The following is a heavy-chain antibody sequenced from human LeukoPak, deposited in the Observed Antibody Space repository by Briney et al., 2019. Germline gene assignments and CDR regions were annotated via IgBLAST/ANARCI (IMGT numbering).Heavy chain of an antibody. J-gene: IGHJ4*02. CDR2: ISYDGSNK. Sequence: GGSLRLSCAASGFTLSSYGMHWVRQAPGKGLEWVAVISYDGSNKYYADSVKGRFTITRDNSKNTLYLQMNSLRAEDTAVYYCAKGNSGSYYGTTYFDYWGQGTLVTVSS. D-gene: IGHD1-26*01. V-gene: IGHV3-30*18. CDR1: GFTLSSYG. CDR3: AKGNSGSYYGTTYFDY.